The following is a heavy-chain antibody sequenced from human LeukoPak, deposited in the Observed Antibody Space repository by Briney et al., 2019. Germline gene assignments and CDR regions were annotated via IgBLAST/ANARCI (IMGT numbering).Heavy chain of an antibody. V-gene: IGHV4-38-2*02. Sequence: PSETLSLTCTVSGYSISSGYYWGWIRQPPGKGLEWIGSIYHSGSTYYNPSLKSRVTISVDTSKNQFSLKLSSVTAADTAVYYCARDDYGSGSEGYWGQGTLVTVSS. CDR1: GYSISSGYY. J-gene: IGHJ4*02. CDR3: ARDDYGSGSEGY. D-gene: IGHD3-10*01. CDR2: IYHSGST.